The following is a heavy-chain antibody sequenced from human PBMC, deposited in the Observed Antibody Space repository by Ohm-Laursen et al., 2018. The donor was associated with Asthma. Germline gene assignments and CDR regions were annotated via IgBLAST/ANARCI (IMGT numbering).Heavy chain of an antibody. J-gene: IGHJ4*02. CDR1: GFTFSSYA. CDR3: AKDHGYGEELYYFDY. V-gene: IGHV3-23*01. D-gene: IGHD4-17*01. CDR2: ISGSGGST. Sequence: SLRLSCSASGFTFSSYAMSWVRQAPGKGLEWVSAISGSGGSTYYADSVKGRFTISRDNSKNTLYLQMNSLRAEDTAVYYCAKDHGYGEELYYFDYWGQGTLVTVSS.